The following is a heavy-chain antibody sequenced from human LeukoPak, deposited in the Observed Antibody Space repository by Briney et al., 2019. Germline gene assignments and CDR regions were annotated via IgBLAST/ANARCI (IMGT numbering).Heavy chain of an antibody. J-gene: IGHJ4*02. CDR1: GGSISTTSYY. V-gene: IGHV4-39*01. Sequence: PSETLSLTCTVSGGSISTTSYYWGWIRQPPGKGLEWIGSIHSSGSTDYNPSLKSRVTISVDTSKNQFSLKLSSVTAADTAVYYCARPRDGYNYGGFDYWGQGTPVTVSS. CDR2: IHSSGST. D-gene: IGHD5-24*01. CDR3: ARPRDGYNYGGFDY.